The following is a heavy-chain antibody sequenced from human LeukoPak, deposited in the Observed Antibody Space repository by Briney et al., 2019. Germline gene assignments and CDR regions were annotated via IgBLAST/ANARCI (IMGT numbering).Heavy chain of an antibody. J-gene: IGHJ5*02. CDR2: ISSSSIYI. D-gene: IGHD6-19*01. V-gene: IGHV3-21*01. Sequence: PGGSLRLSCAGSGFTFSRHNMNWVRQAPGKGLEWVSSISSSSIYIYYADSVKGRFTISRDNARNSLYLQMNSLRAEDTAVYYCARVQFQWFDPWGQGTLVTVSS. CDR1: GFTFSRHN. CDR3: ARVQFQWFDP.